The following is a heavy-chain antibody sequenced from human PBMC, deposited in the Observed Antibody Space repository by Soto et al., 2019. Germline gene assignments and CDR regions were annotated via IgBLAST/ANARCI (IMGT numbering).Heavy chain of an antibody. V-gene: IGHV4-34*01. CDR2: IYHSGST. CDR1: GGSFSGYY. D-gene: IGHD6-13*01. Sequence: PSETLSLTCAVYGGSFSGYYWSWIRQPPGKGLEWIGEIYHSGSTNYNPSLKSRVTISVDRSKNQFSLKLSSVTAADTAVYYCAGIAAAGTVGNLRFDPWGQGTLVTVSS. J-gene: IGHJ5*02. CDR3: AGIAAAGTVGNLRFDP.